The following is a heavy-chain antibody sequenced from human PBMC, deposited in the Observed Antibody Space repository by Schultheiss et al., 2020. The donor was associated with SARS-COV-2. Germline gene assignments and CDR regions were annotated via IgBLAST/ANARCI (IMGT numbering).Heavy chain of an antibody. CDR1: GFTFSSYA. J-gene: IGHJ4*02. D-gene: IGHD4-23*01. Sequence: GGSLRLSCSASGFTFSSYAMHWVRQAPGKGLEYVSAISSNGGSTYYADSVKGRFTISRDNSKNTLYLQMSSLRAEDTAVYYCARERWTEGGGYFDYWGQGTLVTVSS. CDR3: ARERWTEGGGYFDY. V-gene: IGHV3-64D*06. CDR2: ISSNGGST.